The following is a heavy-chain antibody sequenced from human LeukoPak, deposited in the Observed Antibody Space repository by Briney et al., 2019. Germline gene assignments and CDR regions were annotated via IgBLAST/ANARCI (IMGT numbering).Heavy chain of an antibody. CDR3: ARGTSLAAGAY. Sequence: SETLSLTCTVPGGSISRYNYYWGWIRQPPGEGPEWIGSIYYSGSTYYNPSLKSRVTISVDASKNQFSLNLSSVTAADTAVYYCARGTSLAAGAYWSQGTLVTVSS. CDR1: GGSISRYNYY. D-gene: IGHD6-13*01. V-gene: IGHV4-39*01. J-gene: IGHJ4*02. CDR2: IYYSGST.